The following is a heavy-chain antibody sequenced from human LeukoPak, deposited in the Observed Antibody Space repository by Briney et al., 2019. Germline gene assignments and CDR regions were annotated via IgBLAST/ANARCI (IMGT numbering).Heavy chain of an antibody. D-gene: IGHD3-10*01. CDR2: INPNSGGT. CDR3: VRDINYYGSGNFYCGND. V-gene: IGHV1-2*02. CDR1: GYTFTDYY. J-gene: IGHJ4*02. Sequence: ASVKVSCKASGYTFTDYYMHWLRQAPAQGLEWVGWINPNSGGTNYAQNFQGRVTMTRDTSISTAYMQLSRLRSDDTAVYYCVRDINYYGSGNFYCGNDWGQGTLVTVSS.